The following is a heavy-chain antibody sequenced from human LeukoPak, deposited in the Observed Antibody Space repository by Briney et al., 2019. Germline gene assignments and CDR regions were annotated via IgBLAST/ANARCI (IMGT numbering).Heavy chain of an antibody. CDR1: VFTFSSYE. V-gene: IGHV3-48*03. D-gene: IGHD3-10*02. CDR3: AQLGITMIGGV. Sequence: PGGSLRLSCGASVFTFSSYEMKWVRRARGEGVEWVSYIRCSGSTIYYADSVRGRFTISRDNPKNSLHLQMSSLRAQDTAVYYCAQLGITMIGGVWGKGTTVTISS. J-gene: IGHJ6*04. CDR2: IRCSGSTI.